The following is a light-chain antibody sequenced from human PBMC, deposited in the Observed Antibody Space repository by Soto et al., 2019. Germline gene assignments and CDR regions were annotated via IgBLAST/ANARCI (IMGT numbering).Light chain of an antibody. CDR3: SSYERSGAYV. V-gene: IGLV2-14*03. CDR2: DVY. J-gene: IGLJ1*01. Sequence: QSALTQPASVSGSPGQSITLSCTGTSGDVGGHNAVSWYQQHPGKAPKLLIYDVYNRPSGASNRFSGSKSGKTASLTISGLQAEDEADYYCSSYERSGAYVFGTGTKLTVL. CDR1: SGDVGGHNA.